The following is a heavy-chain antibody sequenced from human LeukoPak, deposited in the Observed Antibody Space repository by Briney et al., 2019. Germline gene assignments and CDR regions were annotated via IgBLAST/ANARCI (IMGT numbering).Heavy chain of an antibody. V-gene: IGHV4-38-2*02. D-gene: IGHD3-10*01. CDR2: IYHSGST. Sequence: SETLSLTCTVSGYSISNGYYWGWIRQPPGKGLEWIGSIYHSGSTYYNPSLKSRVTISVDKSKNQFSLKLSSVTAADTAVYYCARETMVRGVIITYYFDYWGQGTLVTVSS. CDR3: ARETMVRGVIITYYFDY. J-gene: IGHJ4*02. CDR1: GYSISNGYY.